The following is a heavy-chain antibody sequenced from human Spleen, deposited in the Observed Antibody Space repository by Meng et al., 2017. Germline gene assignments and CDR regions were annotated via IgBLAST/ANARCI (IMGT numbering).Heavy chain of an antibody. V-gene: IGHV3-23*01. D-gene: IGHD4-17*01. CDR3: AKVSSRGDYGNFDY. CDR2: IGASRVNT. J-gene: IGHJ4*02. Sequence: GGSLRLSCAASGFTFSSYAMSWVRQAPRKGLEWVSGIGASRVNTYYADSVKGRFTISRDNSKNTLYLQMNNLRAVDTAVYYCAKVSSRGDYGNFDYWGQGTLVTVSS. CDR1: GFTFSSYA.